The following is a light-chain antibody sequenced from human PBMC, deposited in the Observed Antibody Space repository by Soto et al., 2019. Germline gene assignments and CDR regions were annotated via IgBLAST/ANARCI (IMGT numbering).Light chain of an antibody. Sequence: QSVLTQPPSASGTPGQRVTISCSGSSSNIGSNTVNWYQQLPGTAPKLLIYSNNQRPSGVPDQFSGSKSGTSASLAISGLQSEDEDDYYCAAWDDSLNGVVFGGGTKVTVL. CDR1: SSNIGSNT. CDR3: AAWDDSLNGVV. V-gene: IGLV1-44*01. CDR2: SNN. J-gene: IGLJ2*01.